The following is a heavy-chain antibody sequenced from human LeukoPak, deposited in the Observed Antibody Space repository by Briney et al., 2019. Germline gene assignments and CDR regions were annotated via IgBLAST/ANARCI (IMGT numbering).Heavy chain of an antibody. J-gene: IGHJ4*02. CDR2: IYASGST. CDR3: ARDRVNYYGSSPFDY. D-gene: IGHD3-22*01. V-gene: IGHV4-4*07. Sequence: SETLSLTCTVSGGSISNYYWNWIRQPAGKGLEWIGHIYASGSTNYNPSLKSRVTMSVDTSKNQFSLKLSSVTAADTAVYYCARDRVNYYGSSPFDYWGQGSLVTVSS. CDR1: GGSISNYY.